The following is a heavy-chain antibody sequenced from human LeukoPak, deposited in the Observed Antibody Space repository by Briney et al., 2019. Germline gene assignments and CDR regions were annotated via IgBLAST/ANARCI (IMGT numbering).Heavy chain of an antibody. CDR3: ARVSPHYYDSSGEGYWFDP. CDR2: INPSGGST. V-gene: IGHV1-46*01. Sequence: ASVKVSCKASGYTFTGYYMHWVRQAPGQGLEWMGIINPSGGSTSYAQKFQGRVTMTRDTSTSTVYMELSSLRSEDTAVYYCARVSPHYYDSSGEGYWFDPWGQGTLVTVSS. CDR1: GYTFTGYY. J-gene: IGHJ5*02. D-gene: IGHD3-22*01.